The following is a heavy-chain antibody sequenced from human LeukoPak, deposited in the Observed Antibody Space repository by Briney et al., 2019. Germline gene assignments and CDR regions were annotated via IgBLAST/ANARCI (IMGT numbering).Heavy chain of an antibody. V-gene: IGHV3-23*01. CDR1: GFTFSSYA. Sequence: PGGSLRLSCAASGFTFSSYAMSWVRQAPGKGLEWVSAISGSGGSTYYADSVKGRFTISRDNSKNTLYLQMNSLRAEDTAVYYCAKDPRYCSGGSCRDHDYWGQGTLVTVSS. D-gene: IGHD2-15*01. CDR3: AKDPRYCSGGSCRDHDY. CDR2: ISGSGGST. J-gene: IGHJ4*02.